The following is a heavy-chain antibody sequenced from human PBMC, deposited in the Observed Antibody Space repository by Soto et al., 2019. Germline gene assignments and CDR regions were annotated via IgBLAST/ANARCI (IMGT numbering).Heavy chain of an antibody. CDR1: GFTFGDYA. V-gene: IGHV3-49*03. CDR2: IRSKAYGGTT. Sequence: PGGSLRLSCTASGFTFGDYAMSWFRQAPGKGLEWVGFIRSKAYGGTTEYAASVKGRFTISRDDSKSIAYLQMNSLKTEDTAVYYCTRVVVAAPFDYYYYYGMDVWGQGTTVTVSS. D-gene: IGHD2-15*01. CDR3: TRVVVAAPFDYYYYYGMDV. J-gene: IGHJ6*02.